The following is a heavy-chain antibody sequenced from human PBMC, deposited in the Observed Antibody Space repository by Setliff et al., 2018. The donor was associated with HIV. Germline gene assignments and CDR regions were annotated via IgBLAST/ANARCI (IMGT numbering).Heavy chain of an antibody. Sequence: SGPTLFNPTATLTLTCTVSGFSLSNNRMGVSWTRQPPGKALEWLAHIFPNAEKSYSASLKSRVTISEDTSKSQVVLTMTNMDPLEKDTYFCARYNFRSRYWDYFDYWGQGTQVTVSS. J-gene: IGHJ4*02. CDR2: IFPNAEK. CDR1: GFSLSNNRMG. CDR3: ARYNFRSRYWDYFDY. V-gene: IGHV2-26*01. D-gene: IGHD3-3*01.